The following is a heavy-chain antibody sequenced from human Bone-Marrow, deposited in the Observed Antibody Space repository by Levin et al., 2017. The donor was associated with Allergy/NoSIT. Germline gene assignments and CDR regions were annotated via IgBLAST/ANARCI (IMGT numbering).Heavy chain of an antibody. Sequence: KASETLSLTCAVSGGSINDNNYYWGWIRQPPGKGLEWIGSIYYRGNTYYSPSLQSRVTISLDTSKNQVSLELRAVAAADTAVYYCTRLPGFDPWGQGTLVTVSS. CDR1: GGSINDNNYY. CDR2: IYYRGNT. CDR3: TRLPGFDP. V-gene: IGHV4-39*01. J-gene: IGHJ5*02.